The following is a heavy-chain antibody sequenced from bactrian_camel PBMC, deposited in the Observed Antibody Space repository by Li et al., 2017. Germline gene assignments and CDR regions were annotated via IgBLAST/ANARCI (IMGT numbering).Heavy chain of an antibody. Sequence: HVQLVESGGGSVQPGGSLRLSCAASGNLYNLNCLGWFRQAPGMEREQVAAFIYTFRRTTRYADSVKGRFTISQDDAKNTVYLQMNNLKPEDTAMYYCAAAPTCDAFELYDDNYWGQGTQVTVSS. J-gene: IGHJ4*01. CDR1: GNLYNLNC. CDR3: AAAPTCDAFELYDDNY. V-gene: IGHV3S53*01. D-gene: IGHD2*01. CDR2: FIYTFRRTT.